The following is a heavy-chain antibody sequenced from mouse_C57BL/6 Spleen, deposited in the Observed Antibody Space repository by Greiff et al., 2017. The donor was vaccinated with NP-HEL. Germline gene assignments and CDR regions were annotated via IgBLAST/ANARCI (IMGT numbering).Heavy chain of an antibody. CDR2: IDPEDGDT. CDR3: TTSSTRSPYYYAMDY. CDR1: GFNIKDYY. V-gene: IGHV14-1*01. Sequence: EVQLQQSGAELVRPGASVKLSCTASGFNIKDYYMHWVKQRPEQGLEWIGWIDPEDGDTEYAPKFQGKATMTADTSSNTAYLQLSSLTSEDTAVYYCTTSSTRSPYYYAMDYWGQGTSVTVSS. J-gene: IGHJ4*01. D-gene: IGHD1-1*01.